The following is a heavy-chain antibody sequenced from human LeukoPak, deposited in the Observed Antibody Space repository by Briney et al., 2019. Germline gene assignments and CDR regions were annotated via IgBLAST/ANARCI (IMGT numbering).Heavy chain of an antibody. CDR3: ARLSGTSRFDAFDI. D-gene: IGHD3-10*01. J-gene: IGHJ3*02. V-gene: IGHV4-39*01. CDR2: IYYSGST. CDR1: GGSISSSSYY. Sequence: SETLSLTCTVSGGSISSSSYYWGWIRQPPGKGLEWIGSIYYSGSTYYNPSLKSRVTISVDTSKNQFSLKLSSVTAADTAVYYCARLSGTSRFDAFDIWGQGTMVTVSS.